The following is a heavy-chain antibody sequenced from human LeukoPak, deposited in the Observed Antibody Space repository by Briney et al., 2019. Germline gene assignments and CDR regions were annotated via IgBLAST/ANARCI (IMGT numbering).Heavy chain of an antibody. J-gene: IGHJ4*02. D-gene: IGHD6-13*01. Sequence: GGSLRLSCAASGFTFSSYGMHWVRQAPGKGLEWVTVISYDGSKKYYADSVKGRFTISRDNSKNTLYLQMNSLRAEDTAVYYCARFAAADRSQNDYWGQGTLVTVSS. CDR3: ARFAAADRSQNDY. CDR2: ISYDGSKK. V-gene: IGHV3-30*03. CDR1: GFTFSSYG.